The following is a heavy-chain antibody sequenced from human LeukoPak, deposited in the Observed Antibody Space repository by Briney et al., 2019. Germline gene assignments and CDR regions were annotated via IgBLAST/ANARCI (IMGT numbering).Heavy chain of an antibody. V-gene: IGHV3-64*01. J-gene: IGHJ4*02. CDR2: ISSDGGST. CDR3: ARGTHYYGSGSYYNEPLDY. D-gene: IGHD3-10*01. Sequence: GGSLRPSCADSGFTFSSYAMHWVRQAPGKGLEYVSAISSDGGSTYYANSVKGRFTISRDNSKNTLYLQMGSLRAENMAVYYCARGTHYYGSGSYYNEPLDYWGQGTLVTVSS. CDR1: GFTFSSYA.